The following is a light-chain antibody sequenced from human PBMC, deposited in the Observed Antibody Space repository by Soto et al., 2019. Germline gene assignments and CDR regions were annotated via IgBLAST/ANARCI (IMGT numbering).Light chain of an antibody. CDR2: EVS. V-gene: IGLV2-14*01. Sequence: QSVLTQPASVSGSPEQSIAISCTGTASDIGGYNHVSWYQQHPGKAPKLIIFEVSDRPSGVVDRFSASKSGNTASLTISGLQAEDEADYYCSSYTGSNTWVFGGGTKLTVL. J-gene: IGLJ3*02. CDR1: ASDIGGYNH. CDR3: SSYTGSNTWV.